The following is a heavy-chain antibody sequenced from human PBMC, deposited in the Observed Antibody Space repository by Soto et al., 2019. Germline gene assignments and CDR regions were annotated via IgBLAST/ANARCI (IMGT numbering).Heavy chain of an antibody. Sequence: ASVKVSCKVSGYTLTELSMHWVRQARGKGLEWMGGFDPEDDETIYAQKFQGRVTMTEDTSTDTAYMELSSLRSGDTAVYYSATAYTKQQLVYSFDSWGQEPLVTVSS. CDR2: FDPEDDET. CDR1: GYTLTELS. CDR3: ATAYTKQQLVYSFDS. D-gene: IGHD6-13*01. J-gene: IGHJ4*02. V-gene: IGHV1-24*01.